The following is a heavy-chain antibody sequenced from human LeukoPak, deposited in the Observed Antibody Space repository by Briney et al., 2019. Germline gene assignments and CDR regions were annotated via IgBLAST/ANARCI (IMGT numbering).Heavy chain of an antibody. Sequence: GGSLRLSCTASGFTFGDYAMSWVRQAPGKGLEWVGFIRSKAYGGTTEYAASVKGRFTISRDDSKSIAYLQMNSLKTEDTAVYYCTRESPVGAPPSRGYWGQGTLVIVSS. V-gene: IGHV3-49*04. D-gene: IGHD1-26*01. CDR3: TRESPVGAPPSRGY. J-gene: IGHJ4*02. CDR2: IRSKAYGGTT. CDR1: GFTFGDYA.